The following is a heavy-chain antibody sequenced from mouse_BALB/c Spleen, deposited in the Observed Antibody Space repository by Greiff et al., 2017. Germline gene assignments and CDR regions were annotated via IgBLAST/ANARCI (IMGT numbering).Heavy chain of an antibody. J-gene: IGHJ3*01. V-gene: IGHV3-6*02. D-gene: IGHD2-2*01. CDR2: ISYDGSN. CDR1: GYSITSGYY. Sequence: EVKLVESGPGLVKPSQSLSLTCSVTGYSITSGYYWNWIRQFPGNKLEWMGYISYDGSNNYNPSLKNRISITRDTSKNQFFLKLNSVTTEDTATYYCARDSYGYDESWFAYWGQGTLVTVSA. CDR3: ARDSYGYDESWFAY.